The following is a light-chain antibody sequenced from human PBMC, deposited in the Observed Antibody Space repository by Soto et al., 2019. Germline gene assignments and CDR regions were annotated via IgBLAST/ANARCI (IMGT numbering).Light chain of an antibody. CDR1: SSDVGGYNY. J-gene: IGLJ2*01. Sequence: QSALTQPAFVSGSPGQSITISCTGTSSDVGGYNYVSWYQQHPGKAPKLMIYDVSNRPSGVSNRFSGSKSGNTASLTISGLQAEDETDYYCSSYTTISPHVVFGGGTKVTVL. CDR2: DVS. CDR3: SSYTTISPHVV. V-gene: IGLV2-14*01.